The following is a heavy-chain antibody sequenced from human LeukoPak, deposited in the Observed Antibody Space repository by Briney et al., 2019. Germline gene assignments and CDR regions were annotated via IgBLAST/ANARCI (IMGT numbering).Heavy chain of an antibody. CDR2: ISGSSSTI. J-gene: IGHJ4*02. Sequence: GGSLRLSCAASGFTFSSYSMNWVRQAPGKGLEWVSYISGSSSTIYYADSVKGRFTISRDNAKNSLYLHMNSLRDEDTAVCYCARSYYDSSGYYWSYFDYWGQGTLVTVSS. V-gene: IGHV3-48*02. CDR1: GFTFSSYS. CDR3: ARSYYDSSGYYWSYFDY. D-gene: IGHD3-22*01.